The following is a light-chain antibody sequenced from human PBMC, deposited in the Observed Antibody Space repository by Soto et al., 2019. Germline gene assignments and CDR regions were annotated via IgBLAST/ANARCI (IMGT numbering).Light chain of an antibody. CDR3: CSYAGRYFYD. CDR2: DVS. Sequence: QSALTQPRSVSGSPGQSVTISCTGTSSDVGGYNYVSWYQQHPGKVPKLMIYDVSKRPSGVPDRFSGSKSGNTASLTISGLQAEDEADYYCCSYAGRYFYDFGTGTKLTVL. J-gene: IGLJ1*01. V-gene: IGLV2-11*01. CDR1: SSDVGGYNY.